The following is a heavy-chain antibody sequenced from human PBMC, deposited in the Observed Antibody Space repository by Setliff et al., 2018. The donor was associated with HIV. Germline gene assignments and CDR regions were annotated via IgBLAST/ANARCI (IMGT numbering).Heavy chain of an antibody. D-gene: IGHD2-15*01. CDR1: GFTLSTFS. Sequence: GESLNISCAVSGFTLSTFSMSWVRQAPGKGLEWVSAISSKDGSTYSADSVRGRFTISRDNSKNTLNLQMNSLRAEDTAVYYCAKSSWWEPRAYWGQGTLVTVSS. J-gene: IGHJ4*02. CDR3: AKSSWWEPRAY. V-gene: IGHV3-23*01. CDR2: ISSKDGST.